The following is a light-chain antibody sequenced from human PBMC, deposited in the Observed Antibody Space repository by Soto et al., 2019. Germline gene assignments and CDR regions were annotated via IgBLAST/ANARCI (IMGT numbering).Light chain of an antibody. CDR3: SSYTSSSTSYV. CDR1: SSDVGSYNL. V-gene: IGLV2-14*02. J-gene: IGLJ1*01. Sequence: QSVLTQPASVSGSPGQSITISCTGTSSDVGSYNLVSWYQQPPGKAPKLMIYEVRKRPSGVSNRFSGSKSGNTASLTISGLQAEDEADYYCSSYTSSSTSYVFGTGTKVTVL. CDR2: EVR.